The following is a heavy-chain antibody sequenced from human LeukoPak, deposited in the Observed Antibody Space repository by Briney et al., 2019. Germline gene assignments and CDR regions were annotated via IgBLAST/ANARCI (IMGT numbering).Heavy chain of an antibody. D-gene: IGHD1-1*01. CDR2: IKQDGSEK. J-gene: IGHJ5*02. CDR1: GFTFSSYW. Sequence: GGSLRLSCAASGFTFSSYWMSWVRQAPGKGLEWVANIKQDGSEKYYVDSVKGRFTISRDNAKNSLYLQMNSLRAEDTAVYYCAREDWNDAENWFDPRGQGTLVTVSS. V-gene: IGHV3-7*01. CDR3: AREDWNDAENWFDP.